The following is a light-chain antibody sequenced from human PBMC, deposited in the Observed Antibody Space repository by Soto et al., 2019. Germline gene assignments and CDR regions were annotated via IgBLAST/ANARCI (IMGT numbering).Light chain of an antibody. CDR2: TDS. Sequence: QSVLTQPPSASGTPGQRVTISCSGSSSNIGRNAVNWYQQLPGTAPKLLIYTDSQRPSGVPDRFSGSRSGTSASLAISGLQSEDEADYYCAAWDDSLIGWVFGGVTKLTVL. J-gene: IGLJ3*02. CDR1: SSNIGRNA. CDR3: AAWDDSLIGWV. V-gene: IGLV1-44*01.